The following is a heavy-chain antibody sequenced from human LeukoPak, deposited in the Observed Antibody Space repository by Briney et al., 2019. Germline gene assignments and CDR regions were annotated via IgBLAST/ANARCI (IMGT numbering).Heavy chain of an antibody. V-gene: IGHV1-18*01. CDR1: GYVFGAYG. J-gene: IGHJ1*01. Sequence: ASVKVSCKVSGYVFGAYGFSWVRQAPDQGLEWLGWIAPYEGDTQYTPKLQDRITLTADTATTTVYMELRSLREDDSAVYYCASNFIRTGYFGEYYLHWGQGTQVVVSS. D-gene: IGHD3-9*01. CDR3: ASNFIRTGYFGEYYLH. CDR2: IAPYEGDT.